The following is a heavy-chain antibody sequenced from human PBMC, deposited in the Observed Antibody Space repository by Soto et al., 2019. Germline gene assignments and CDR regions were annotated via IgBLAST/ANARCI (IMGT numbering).Heavy chain of an antibody. CDR2: ISSSGYI. D-gene: IGHD2-15*01. CDR1: GFNFNSYT. Sequence: GGSLRLSCAASGFNFNSYTINWVRQAPGKRLEWLSSISSSGYIFSTDSVGGRFTISRDNAKNSVYLQISSLRAEDTAVYFCARDCSGGSCYPGMDVWGQGTTVTVSS. CDR3: ARDCSGGSCYPGMDV. V-gene: IGHV3-21*01. J-gene: IGHJ6*02.